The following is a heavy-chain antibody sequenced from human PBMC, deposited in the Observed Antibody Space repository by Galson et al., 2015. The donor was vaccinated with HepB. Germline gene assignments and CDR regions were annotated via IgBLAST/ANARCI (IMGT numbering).Heavy chain of an antibody. CDR1: GYTFTSYY. V-gene: IGHV1-46*01. J-gene: IGHJ6*03. D-gene: IGHD2-2*01. Sequence: SVKVSCKASGYTFTSYYMHWVRQAPGQGLEWMGIINPSGGSTSYAQKFQGRVTMTRDTSTSTVYMELSSLRSEDTAVYYCARDAPDQYCSSTSCQNYYYYYYMDVWVKGTTVTVSS. CDR3: ARDAPDQYCSSTSCQNYYYYYYMDV. CDR2: INPSGGST.